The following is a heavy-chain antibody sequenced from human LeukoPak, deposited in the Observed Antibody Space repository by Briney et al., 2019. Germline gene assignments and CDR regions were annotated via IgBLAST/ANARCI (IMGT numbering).Heavy chain of an antibody. V-gene: IGHV4-34*01. CDR3: ARGLGELRYFARAFDY. D-gene: IGHD3-9*01. Sequence: SETLSLTCAVYGGSFSGYYWSWIRQPPGKGLEWIGEINHSGSTNYNPSLKSRVTISVDTSKNQFSLKLSSVTAADTAVYYCARGLGELRYFARAFDYWGQGTLVTVSS. J-gene: IGHJ4*02. CDR1: GGSFSGYY. CDR2: INHSGST.